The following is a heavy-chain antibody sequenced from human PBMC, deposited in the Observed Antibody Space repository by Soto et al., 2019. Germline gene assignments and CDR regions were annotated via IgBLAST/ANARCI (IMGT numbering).Heavy chain of an antibody. CDR1: GFTFSTYS. Sequence: PGGSLRLSCVGSGFTFSTYSINWVRQAPGKGLEWVSSISSRSDIYYADSVKGRFTISRDNAKNSVSLQMNSLRAEDTAVYYCAREYTAWPLAYGMDVWGQGTTVTVSS. J-gene: IGHJ6*02. D-gene: IGHD2-2*02. CDR2: ISSRSDI. CDR3: AREYTAWPLAYGMDV. V-gene: IGHV3-21*01.